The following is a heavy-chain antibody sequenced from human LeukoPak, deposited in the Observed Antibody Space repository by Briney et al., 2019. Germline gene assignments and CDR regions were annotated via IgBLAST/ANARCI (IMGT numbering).Heavy chain of an antibody. V-gene: IGHV5-51*01. CDR2: IYPGDSDT. CDR1: GYSFTSYW. J-gene: IGHJ6*02. Sequence: GESLKISCKGSGYSFTSYWIGWVRQMPGKGLEWMGIIYPGDSDTRYSPSFQGHVTISADKSISTAYLQWSSLKASDTAMYYCERLGYYDSTSDYGMDVWGQGTTVTVSS. CDR3: ERLGYYDSTSDYGMDV. D-gene: IGHD3-22*01.